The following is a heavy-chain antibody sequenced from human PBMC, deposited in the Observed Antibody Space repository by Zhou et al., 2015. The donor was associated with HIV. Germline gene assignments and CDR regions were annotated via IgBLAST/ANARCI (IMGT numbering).Heavy chain of an antibody. V-gene: IGHV1-69*06. J-gene: IGHJ4*02. CDR1: GGTFSNHG. D-gene: IGHD3-9*01. CDR3: ARGHDILTGYYYFDY. Sequence: QVQLVQSGAEVKKPGSSVKVSCKASGGTFSNHGISWVRQAPGQGLEWMGGIVPFFGTANYAQKFQGRVTITADKSTSTVYMELSSLRSGDTAAYYCARGHDILTGYYYFDYWGQGTLVTVSS. CDR2: IVPFFGTA.